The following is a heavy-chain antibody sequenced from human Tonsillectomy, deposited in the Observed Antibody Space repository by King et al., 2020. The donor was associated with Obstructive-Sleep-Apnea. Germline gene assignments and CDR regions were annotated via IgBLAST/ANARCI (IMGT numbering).Heavy chain of an antibody. D-gene: IGHD3-22*01. CDR3: AKADDSSGYPDY. V-gene: IGHV3-43D*03. CDR1: GFTFDDYA. CDR2: ISWDGGST. Sequence: VQLVESGGVVVQPGGSLRLSCAASGFTFDDYAMHWVRQAPGKGLVWVSLISWDGGSTYYADSVKGRFTISRDNSKNSLYLQMNSLRAEDTALYYCAKADDSSGYPDYWGQGTLVTVSS. J-gene: IGHJ4*02.